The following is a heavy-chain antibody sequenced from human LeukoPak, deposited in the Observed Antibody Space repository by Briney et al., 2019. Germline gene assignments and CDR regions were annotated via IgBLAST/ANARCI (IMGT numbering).Heavy chain of an antibody. J-gene: IGHJ4*02. CDR3: AKGLERESRLDS. D-gene: IGHD1-1*01. CDR1: GFSIYTYT. Sequence: GGSLRLSCDASGFSIYTYTMYWVRQAPGQGLEWVSGIRNSDGMTYYADSVRGRFTISTDNSKNTLYLQMNSLRTEDTSLYYCAKGLERESRLDSWGQGTLVTVSS. CDR2: IRNSDGMT. V-gene: IGHV3-23*01.